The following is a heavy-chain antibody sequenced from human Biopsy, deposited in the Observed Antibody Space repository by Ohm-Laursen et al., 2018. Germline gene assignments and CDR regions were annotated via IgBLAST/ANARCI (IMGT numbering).Heavy chain of an antibody. J-gene: IGHJ6*02. V-gene: IGHV4-59*08. CDR3: ARGIAVVRSLDV. D-gene: IGHD5-18*01. CDR2: VYSSGST. CDR1: SGSISGYY. Sequence: SDTLSLTCTVSSGSISGYYWTWIRQAPGKGLEFIGYVYSSGSTNHNPSLKSRATISLDTSRNQVSLRLSSVTAADTAVYYCARGIAVVRSLDVWGQGTTVAVSS.